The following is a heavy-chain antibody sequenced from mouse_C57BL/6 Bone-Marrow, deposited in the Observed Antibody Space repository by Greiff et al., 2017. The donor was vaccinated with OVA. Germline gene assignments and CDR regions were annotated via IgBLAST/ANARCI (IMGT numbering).Heavy chain of an antibody. Sequence: QVQLKQSGPELVKPGASVKISCKASGYTFTDYYINWVKQRPGQGLEWIGWIFPGSGSTYYNEKFKGKATLTVDKSSSTAYMLLSSLTSEDSAVYFCARYYGSSYGVYYWGQGTTLTVSS. CDR3: ARYYGSSYGVYY. CDR1: GYTFTDYY. D-gene: IGHD1-1*01. CDR2: IFPGSGST. J-gene: IGHJ2*01. V-gene: IGHV1-75*01.